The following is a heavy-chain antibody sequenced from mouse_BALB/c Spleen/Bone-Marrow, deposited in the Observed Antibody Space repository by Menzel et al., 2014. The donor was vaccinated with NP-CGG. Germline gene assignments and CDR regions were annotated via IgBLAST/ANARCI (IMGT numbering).Heavy chain of an antibody. J-gene: IGHJ2*01. V-gene: IGHV1S135*01. CDR3: AKGVVSDY. D-gene: IGHD1-1*01. CDR2: IDPYNGDA. CDR1: GYIFTTYN. Sequence: EVQVVESGPELMKPGASVKVSCKASGYIFTTYNMYWMKQSHGKSLEWIGYIDPYNGDATYNQKFKGKATLTVGKSSSTAYLHLNSLTSEDSAVYYCAKGVVSDYWGQGTTLTVSS.